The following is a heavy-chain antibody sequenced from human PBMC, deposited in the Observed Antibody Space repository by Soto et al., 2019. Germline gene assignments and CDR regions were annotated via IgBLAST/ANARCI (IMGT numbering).Heavy chain of an antibody. CDR3: ARAPTGSTVTTNWFDP. CDR2: IYYSGST. D-gene: IGHD4-4*01. CDR1: GDSISSGDCY. Sequence: SETLSLTCAVYGDSISSGDCYWSWIRQPPGKGLEWIGYIYYSGSTYYNPSLRSRVTISVDTSKNQFSLKLSSVTATDTAVYYCARAPTGSTVTTNWFDPWGQGTQVTVSS. V-gene: IGHV4-30-4*01. J-gene: IGHJ5*02.